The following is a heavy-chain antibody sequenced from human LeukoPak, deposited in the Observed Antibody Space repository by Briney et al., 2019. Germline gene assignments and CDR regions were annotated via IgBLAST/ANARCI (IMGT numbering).Heavy chain of an antibody. V-gene: IGHV4-38-2*01. CDR3: ARSVEGYCSGGSCYSYYYYMDV. J-gene: IGHJ6*03. CDR1: GYSISSGYY. Sequence: SETLSLTCSVSGYSISSGYYWGWIRQPPGKGLEWIGTIHHSGSADDNPSLKSRVTISVDTSKNQFSLKLSSVTAADTAVYYCARSVEGYCSGGSCYSYYYYMDVWGKGTTVTVSS. D-gene: IGHD2-15*01. CDR2: IHHSGSA.